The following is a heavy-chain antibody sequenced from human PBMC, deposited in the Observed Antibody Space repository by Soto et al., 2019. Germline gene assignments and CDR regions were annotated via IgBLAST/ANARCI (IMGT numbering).Heavy chain of an antibody. D-gene: IGHD3-3*01. CDR1: GSTFSSYS. Sequence: KPGGSLRLSCAASGSTFSSYSMNWVRQAPGEGLEWVSSISSSSSYIYYADSVKGRFTISRDNAKNSLYLQMNSLRAEDTAVYYCARVYYDFWSGYYYYYYGMDVWGQGTTVTVSS. CDR3: ARVYYDFWSGYYYYYYGMDV. J-gene: IGHJ6*02. CDR2: ISSSSSYI. V-gene: IGHV3-21*01.